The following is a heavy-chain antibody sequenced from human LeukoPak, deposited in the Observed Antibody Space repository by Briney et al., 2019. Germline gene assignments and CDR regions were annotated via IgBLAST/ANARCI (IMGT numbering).Heavy chain of an antibody. Sequence: GRSLRLSCAASGFTFSSYAMHWVRQAPGKGLEWVAVISYDGSNKYYADSVKGRFTISRGNSKNTLYLQMNSLRAEDTAVYYCAREGCSSTSCYEGLNWFDPWGQGTLVTVSS. CDR2: ISYDGSNK. J-gene: IGHJ5*02. CDR1: GFTFSSYA. V-gene: IGHV3-30-3*01. CDR3: AREGCSSTSCYEGLNWFDP. D-gene: IGHD2-2*01.